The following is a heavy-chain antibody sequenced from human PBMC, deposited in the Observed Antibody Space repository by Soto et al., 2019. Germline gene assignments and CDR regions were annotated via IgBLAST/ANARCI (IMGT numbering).Heavy chain of an antibody. CDR1: RGTFRSYA. Sequence: SGQVSCEGPRGTFRSYAIRWVRQAPGQGLEWMGGIIPLFGTTYFAQKFQDRVIITADKSTDTAYMELSSLRSEDTAVYYRARGGYCSSSMCHRQYYYYGMDVWGQGTAGTVSS. CDR3: ARGGYCSSSMCHRQYYYYGMDV. CDR2: IIPLFGTT. J-gene: IGHJ6*02. D-gene: IGHD2-2*01. V-gene: IGHV1-69*06.